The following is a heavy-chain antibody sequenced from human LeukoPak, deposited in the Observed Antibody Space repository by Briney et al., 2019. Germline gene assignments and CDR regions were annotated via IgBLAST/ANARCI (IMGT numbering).Heavy chain of an antibody. CDR3: ARDLVSAGFDI. CDR1: GYTFTSYA. CDR2: INTNTGIQ. J-gene: IGHJ3*02. Sequence: ASVKVSCKASGYTFTSYAMNWVRQAPGQGLELMGWINTNTGIQTYAQGFAGRFVFSLDTSVTTAYLQITSLKAEDTAVYYCARDLVSAGFDIWGQGTMVTVSS. D-gene: IGHD6-6*01. V-gene: IGHV7-4-1*02.